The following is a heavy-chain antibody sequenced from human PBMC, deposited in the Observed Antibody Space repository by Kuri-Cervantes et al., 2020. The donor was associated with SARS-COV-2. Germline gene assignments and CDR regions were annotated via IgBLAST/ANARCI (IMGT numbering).Heavy chain of an antibody. V-gene: IGHV1-2*04. D-gene: IGHD3-16*01. J-gene: IGHJ4*02. CDR1: GYTFSDYY. CDR2: INPNTGGT. Sequence: ASVKVSCKASGYTFSDYYIHWVRQAPGQGLEWVGWINPNTGGTDYAQKFQGWVTMTRDTSLSTAYMELSRLRSDDTAFYYCARGEGVGGLMVMFRWGGGGPLDFWGQGSPVTVSS. CDR3: ARGEGVGGLMVMFRWGGGGPLDF.